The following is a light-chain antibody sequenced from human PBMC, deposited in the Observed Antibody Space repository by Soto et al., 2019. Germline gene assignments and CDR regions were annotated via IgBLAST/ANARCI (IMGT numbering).Light chain of an antibody. Sequence: ILMTQSPATLSVSPGERATLSCRASQSVSYNLGWYQQKPGQAPRLLIYGASIRATGTPARFSGSGSETEFTLTISSLQSEDFAVYYCQQYNVMYTFGQGTKLEIK. CDR2: GAS. J-gene: IGKJ2*01. V-gene: IGKV3-15*01. CDR3: QQYNVMYT. CDR1: QSVSYN.